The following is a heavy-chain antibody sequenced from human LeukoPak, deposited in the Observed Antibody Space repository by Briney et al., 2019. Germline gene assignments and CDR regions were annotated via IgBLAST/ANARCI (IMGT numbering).Heavy chain of an antibody. V-gene: IGHV4-59*08. CDR2: IYYSGST. CDR1: GDSISSYH. J-gene: IGHJ3*02. Sequence: SETLTLTCTVSGDSISSYHWSWLRQPPGEGLECIGYIYYSGSTIYNTSLKSRVTISLDTSKNQYLLKLSTVTAADTDVCYCARLRLRFSMVRGDERDAFDIWGQGTMVTVSS. D-gene: IGHD3-10*01. CDR3: ARLRLRFSMVRGDERDAFDI.